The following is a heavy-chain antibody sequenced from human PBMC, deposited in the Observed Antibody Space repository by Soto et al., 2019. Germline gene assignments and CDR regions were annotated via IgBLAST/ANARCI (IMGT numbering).Heavy chain of an antibody. CDR1: GGSIRVQSYY. V-gene: IGHV4-39*01. D-gene: IGHD1-20*01. J-gene: IGHJ5*02. CDR2: SYYSGTS. CDR3: TRRYNWNDYYFDP. Sequence: SETLSLTCTVSGGSIRVQSYYWTWIRQTPGKGLEWVGSSYYSGTSYFNPALKGRVTISVDTSTNQVSLRLTSVTAADTAVYYCTRRYNWNDYYFDPWGQGTLVTVSS.